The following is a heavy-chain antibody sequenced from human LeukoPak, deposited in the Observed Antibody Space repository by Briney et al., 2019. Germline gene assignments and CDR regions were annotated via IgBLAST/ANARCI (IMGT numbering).Heavy chain of an antibody. D-gene: IGHD4-17*01. V-gene: IGHV7-4-1*02. CDR3: AGGADYGDYVGNFDC. CDR2: INTNTGNP. CDR1: GYTFTSYA. J-gene: IGHJ4*02. Sequence: AASVKVSCKASGYTFTSYAMNWVRQAPGQGLEWMGWINTNTGNPTYAQGFTGRFVFSLDTSVSTAYLQISSLKAEDTAVYYCAGGADYGDYVGNFDCWGQGTLVTVSS.